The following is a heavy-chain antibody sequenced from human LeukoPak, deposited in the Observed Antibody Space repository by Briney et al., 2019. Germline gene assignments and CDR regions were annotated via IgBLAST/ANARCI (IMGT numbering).Heavy chain of an antibody. CDR2: ISGGGTST. CDR3: AKSTWNYASNWFDP. Sequence: GGSLRLSCAASGFTFSSYAMSWVRQAPGKGLEWVSTISGGGTSTYYAGSVRGRFTISRDNSKNTLYLQMNSLRVEDTAEYYCAKSTWNYASNWFDPWGQGTLVTVSS. V-gene: IGHV3-23*01. CDR1: GFTFSSYA. J-gene: IGHJ5*02. D-gene: IGHD1-7*01.